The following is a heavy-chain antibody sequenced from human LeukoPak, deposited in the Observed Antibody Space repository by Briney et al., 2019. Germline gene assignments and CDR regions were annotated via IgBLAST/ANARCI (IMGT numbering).Heavy chain of an antibody. V-gene: IGHV1-69*05. D-gene: IGHD4-23*01. CDR1: GGTFSSYA. CDR2: IIPIFGTA. J-gene: IGHJ5*02. Sequence: SVKVSCKASGGTFSSYAISWVRQAPGQGLEWMGRIIPIFGTANYAQKFQGRVTITTDESTSTAYMELSSLRSEDTAVYYCARVPGTRVVTPGVIWFDPWGQGTLVTVSS. CDR3: ARVPGTRVVTPGVIWFDP.